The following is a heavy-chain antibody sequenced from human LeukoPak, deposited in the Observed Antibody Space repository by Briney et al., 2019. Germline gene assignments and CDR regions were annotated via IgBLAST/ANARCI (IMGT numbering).Heavy chain of an antibody. V-gene: IGHV1-8*01. J-gene: IGHJ3*02. D-gene: IGHD3-16*01. CDR2: MNPNSGNT. CDR3: ARESLPLGDAFDI. Sequence: ASVKVSCKASGYTFTSYDINWVRQATGQGLEWMGWMNPNSGNTGYAQKFQGRVTMTRNTSISTDYMELSSLRSEDTAVYYCARESLPLGDAFDIWGQGTMVTVSS. CDR1: GYTFTSYD.